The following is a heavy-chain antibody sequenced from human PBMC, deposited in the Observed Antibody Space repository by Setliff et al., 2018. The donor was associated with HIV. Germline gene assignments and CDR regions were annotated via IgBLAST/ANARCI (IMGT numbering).Heavy chain of an antibody. CDR1: GGSISSGSYY. CDR2: IYTSGST. J-gene: IGHJ2*01. D-gene: IGHD6-19*01. V-gene: IGHV4-61*09. CDR3: ARGLSSGWYGYWYFDL. Sequence: SETLSLTCTVSGGSISSGSYYWSWIRQPAGKGLEWIGHIYTSGSTNYNPSLKSRVTISVDTSKNRFSLKLSSVTAADTAVYYCARGLSSGWYGYWYFDLWGRGTLVTVSS.